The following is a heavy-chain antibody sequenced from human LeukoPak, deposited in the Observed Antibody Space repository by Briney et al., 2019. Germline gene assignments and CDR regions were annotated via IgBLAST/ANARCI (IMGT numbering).Heavy chain of an antibody. J-gene: IGHJ4*02. CDR3: ANPYCSSTSCYKGEVY. CDR2: ISGSGGST. V-gene: IGHV3-23*01. Sequence: GGSLRLSCAASGFTFSSYAMSWVRQAPGKGLEWVSAISGSGGSTYYADSVKGRFTIYRDNSKNTLYLQMNSLRAEDTAVYYCANPYCSSTSCYKGEVYWGQGILVTVSS. CDR1: GFTFSSYA. D-gene: IGHD2-2*02.